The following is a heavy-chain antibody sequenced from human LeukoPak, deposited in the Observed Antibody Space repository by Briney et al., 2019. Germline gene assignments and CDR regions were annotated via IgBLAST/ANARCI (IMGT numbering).Heavy chain of an antibody. CDR1: GYSFTSYW. CDR3: AIGWGCSSTSCYVHLFDY. J-gene: IGHJ4*02. V-gene: IGHV5-51*01. Sequence: GESLKISCKGSGYSFTSYWIGWVRQMPGKGLEWMGIIYPGDSDTRYSTSFQGQVTISADKSISTAYLQWSSLKASDTAMYYCAIGWGCSSTSCYVHLFDYWGQGTLVTVSS. D-gene: IGHD2-2*01. CDR2: IYPGDSDT.